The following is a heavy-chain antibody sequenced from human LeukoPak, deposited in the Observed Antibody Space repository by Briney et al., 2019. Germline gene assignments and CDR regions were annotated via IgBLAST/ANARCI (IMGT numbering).Heavy chain of an antibody. J-gene: IGHJ6*02. D-gene: IGHD5-18*01. V-gene: IGHV1-69*10. CDR3: ARDDTDYYYGMDV. Sequence: ASVKVSCKASGGIFSSYAITWVRQAPGQGLEWMGRIIPILGKAKYAQKFQSRVTITGDKSTSTAYMELSSLRSEDTAVYYCARDDTDYYYGMDVWGQGTTVTVSS. CDR1: GGIFSSYA. CDR2: IIPILGKA.